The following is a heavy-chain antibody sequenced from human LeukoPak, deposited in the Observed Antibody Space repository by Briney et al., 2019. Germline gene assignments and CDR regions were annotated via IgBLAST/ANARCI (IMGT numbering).Heavy chain of an antibody. CDR3: ARRRLGYYFDY. D-gene: IGHD5-24*01. J-gene: IGHJ4*02. Sequence: SETLSLSCGVYGGSFSGYYWSWIRQPPGKGLEWIGEINPRGSTNYNPSLKSRVTLSADTSKNQFSLTLNSVTAADTAVYYCARRRLGYYFDYWGQGTLVTVPS. V-gene: IGHV4-34*01. CDR1: GGSFSGYY. CDR2: INPRGST.